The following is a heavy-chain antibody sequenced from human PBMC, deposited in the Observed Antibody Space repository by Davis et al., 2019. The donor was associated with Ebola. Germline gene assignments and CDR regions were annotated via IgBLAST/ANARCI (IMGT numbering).Heavy chain of an antibody. CDR3: ARVLTRPQRRWFDP. CDR1: VYTFTSYD. Sequence: AASVKVSCKASVYTFTSYDINWVRQATGQGLEWMGWMNPNSGNAGYAQKFQGRVTMTRNTSITTAYMELSSLRSEDTAVYYCARVLTRPQRRWFDPWGQGTLVTVSS. CDR2: MNPNSGNA. J-gene: IGHJ5*02. D-gene: IGHD1-14*01. V-gene: IGHV1-8*01.